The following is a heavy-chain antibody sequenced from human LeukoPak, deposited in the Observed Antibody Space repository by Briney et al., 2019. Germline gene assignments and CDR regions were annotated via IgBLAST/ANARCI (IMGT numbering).Heavy chain of an antibody. J-gene: IGHJ4*02. CDR3: ARYSRNGVGEIGF. V-gene: IGHV4-38-2*01. CDR2: IYHGGST. CDR1: GYSISSGYY. D-gene: IGHD1-14*01. Sequence: SETVSLTCAVSGYSISSGYYWGWIRQPPGRGLEWIGTIYHGGSTYYNPSLTSRVTISVDTSKNQLSLKLTSVTAADTAVYYCARYSRNGVGEIGFWGQGTLVAVSS.